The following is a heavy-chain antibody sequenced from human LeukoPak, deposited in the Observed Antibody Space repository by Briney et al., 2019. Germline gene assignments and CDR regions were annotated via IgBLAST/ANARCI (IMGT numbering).Heavy chain of an antibody. D-gene: IGHD2/OR15-2a*01. CDR2: IYYSGST. CDR1: GGSISSGSYY. V-gene: IGHV4-39*01. J-gene: IGHJ4*02. CDR3: ARLDFPHYFDY. Sequence: SETLSLTCTVSGGSISSGSYYWGWIRQPPGKGLEWIGNIYYSGSTYYNPSLKSRVTIFVDTSKNQFSLNLSSVTAADTAVYFCARLDFPHYFDYWHQGTLVTVSS.